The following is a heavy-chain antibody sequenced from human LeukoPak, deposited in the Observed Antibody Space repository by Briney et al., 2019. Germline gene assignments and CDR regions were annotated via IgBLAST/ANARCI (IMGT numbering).Heavy chain of an antibody. Sequence: PSETLSLTCTVSGGSISSYYWSWIRQPPGKGLEWIGYIYYSGSTNYNPSLKSRVTISVDTSKNQFSLKLSSVTAADTAVYYCAREGGDSRYYYYYYMDVWGKGTTVTVSS. V-gene: IGHV4-59*01. CDR3: AREGGDSRYYYYYYMDV. J-gene: IGHJ6*03. CDR2: IYYSGST. D-gene: IGHD2-21*02. CDR1: GGSISSYY.